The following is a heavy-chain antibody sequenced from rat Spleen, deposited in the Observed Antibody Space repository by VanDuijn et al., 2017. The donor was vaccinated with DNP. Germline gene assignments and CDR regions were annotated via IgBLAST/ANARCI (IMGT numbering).Heavy chain of an antibody. J-gene: IGHJ2*01. CDR1: GYSITSSYR. V-gene: IGHV3-3*01. CDR2: INSAGST. CDR3: ATEALDY. Sequence: EVQLQKSGPGLVKPSQSLSLTCSVTGYSITSSYRWNWIRKFPGNKLEWMGYINSAGSTNYNPSLKSRISITRDTSKNQFFLQVNSVTTEDTATYYCATEALDYWGQGVMVTVSS.